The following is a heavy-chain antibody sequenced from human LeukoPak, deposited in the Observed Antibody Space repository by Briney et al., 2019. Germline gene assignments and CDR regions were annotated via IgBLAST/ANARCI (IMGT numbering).Heavy chain of an antibody. CDR1: GFTFSSYS. CDR3: ARDRYGDYTVDY. Sequence: PGGSLRLSCAASGFTFSSYSMMGVRQAPGKGREGVSYISSSSSTIYYADSVKGRFTISRDNAKNSLYLQMNSLRAEDTAVYYCARDRYGDYTVDYWGQGTLVTVSS. D-gene: IGHD4-17*01. J-gene: IGHJ4*02. CDR2: ISSSSSTI. V-gene: IGHV3-48*01.